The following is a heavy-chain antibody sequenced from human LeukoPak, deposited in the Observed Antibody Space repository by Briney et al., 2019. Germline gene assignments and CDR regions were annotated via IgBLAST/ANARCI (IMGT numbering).Heavy chain of an antibody. V-gene: IGHV1-69*13. Sequence: SVKVSCKASGGTFSSYAISWVRQAPGQGLEWMGGIIPIFGTANYAQKFQGRVTITADESTSTAYMELSSLRSEDTAVYYCARGGYCSSTSCYFDYWAREPWSPSPQ. J-gene: IGHJ4*02. D-gene: IGHD2-2*01. CDR3: ARGGYCSSTSCYFDY. CDR2: IIPIFGTA. CDR1: GGTFSSYA.